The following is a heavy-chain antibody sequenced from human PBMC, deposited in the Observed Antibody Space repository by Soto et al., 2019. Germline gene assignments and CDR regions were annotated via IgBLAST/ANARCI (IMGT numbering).Heavy chain of an antibody. CDR1: GYTFTSYA. J-gene: IGHJ4*02. V-gene: IGHV1-3*01. CDR3: AAKVFGYYDSSGPRFDY. Sequence: ASVKVSCKASGYTFTSYAMHWVRQAPGQRFEWIGWINAGNGNTKYSQKFQGRVTITRDTSASTAYMELSSLRSEDTAVYYCAAKVFGYYDSSGPRFDYWGQGTLVTVSS. D-gene: IGHD3-22*01. CDR2: INAGNGNT.